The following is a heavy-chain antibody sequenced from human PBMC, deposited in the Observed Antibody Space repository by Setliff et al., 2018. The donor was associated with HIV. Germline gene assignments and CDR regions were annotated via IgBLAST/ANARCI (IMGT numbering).Heavy chain of an antibody. CDR3: ARLMHYYDSFWVLWRENYFDS. Sequence: SETLSLTCSVSGISINGYYWSWIRQSPRTRLEWIGYVSSIGNTNYNPSLKSRVTISVDTSKSQFSLKLSSVTAADTAVYYCARLMHYYDSFWVLWRENYFDSWGRGTLVTVSS. D-gene: IGHD3-22*01. J-gene: IGHJ4*01. CDR1: GISINGYY. V-gene: IGHV4-4*08. CDR2: VSSIGNT.